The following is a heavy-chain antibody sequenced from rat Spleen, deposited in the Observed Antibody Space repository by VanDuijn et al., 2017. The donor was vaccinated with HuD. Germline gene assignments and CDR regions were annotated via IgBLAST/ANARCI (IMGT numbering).Heavy chain of an antibody. Sequence: EVQLVESGGGLVQPGRSLKLSCAASGFTFSDYYMAWVRQAPKKGLEWVASISYEGSPTYYGDSVKGRYTICIDNAENTLYLRMNSLRSDDTATYYCARRMALYFDYWGQGVMVTVSS. V-gene: IGHV5-22*01. CDR1: GFTFSDYY. J-gene: IGHJ2*01. CDR2: ISYEGSPT. CDR3: ARRMALYFDY.